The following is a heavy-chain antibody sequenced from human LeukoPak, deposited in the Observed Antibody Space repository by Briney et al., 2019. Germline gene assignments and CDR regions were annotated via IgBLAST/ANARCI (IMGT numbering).Heavy chain of an antibody. CDR1: GFTFSIYG. CDR3: ASAVRDLGIAVAGTDY. D-gene: IGHD6-19*01. J-gene: IGHJ4*02. V-gene: IGHV3-33*01. CDR2: IWYDGSKK. Sequence: GGSLRLSCAASGFTFSIYGMHWVRQAPGKGLEWVAVIWYDGSKKYYADSVKGRFTISRDNSKNSLYLQMNSLRAEDTAVYYCASAVRDLGIAVAGTDYWGQGTLVTVSS.